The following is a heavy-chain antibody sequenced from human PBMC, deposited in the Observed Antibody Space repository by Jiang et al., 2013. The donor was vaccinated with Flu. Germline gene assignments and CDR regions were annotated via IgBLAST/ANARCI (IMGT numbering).Heavy chain of an antibody. D-gene: IGHD1-1*01. V-gene: IGHV3-33*01. CDR3: VRTADLDLGLDY. CDR1: GFTFSRFG. Sequence: LVESGGGVVQPGTSLRLSCVASGFTFSRFGMHWVRQAPGQGLEWVAVIWFDGGTKYYSQSVRGRFTISRDNSKNTVYLEMSSLRAEDTALYYCVRTADLDLGLDYWGQGAL. CDR2: IWFDGGTK. J-gene: IGHJ4*02.